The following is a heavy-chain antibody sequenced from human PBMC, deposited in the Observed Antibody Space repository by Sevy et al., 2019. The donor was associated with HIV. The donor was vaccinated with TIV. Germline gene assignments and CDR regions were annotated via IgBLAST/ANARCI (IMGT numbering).Heavy chain of an antibody. CDR2: IIPIFGTA. CDR3: ARERIVGATIHYYYGMDV. D-gene: IGHD1-26*01. V-gene: IGHV1-69*13. CDR1: GGTFSSYA. Sequence: ASVKVSCKASGGTFSSYAISWVRQAPGQGLEWMGGIIPIFGTANYAQKFQGRVTITADESTSPAYMELSSLRSEDTAVYYCARERIVGATIHYYYGMDVWGQGTTVTVSS. J-gene: IGHJ6*02.